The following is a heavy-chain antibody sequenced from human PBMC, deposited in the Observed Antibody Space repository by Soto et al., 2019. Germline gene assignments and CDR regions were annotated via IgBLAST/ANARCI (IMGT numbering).Heavy chain of an antibody. V-gene: IGHV4-59*08. Sequence: SETLSLTCTVSGGSISSYYWSWIRQPPGKGLEWIGYIYYSGSTNYNPSLKSRVTISVDTSKNQFSLKLSSVTAADTAVYYCARHGPFLNYDFWSGYHYYFDYWGQGTLVTVSS. CDR2: IYYSGST. CDR1: GGSISSYY. D-gene: IGHD3-3*01. J-gene: IGHJ4*02. CDR3: ARHGPFLNYDFWSGYHYYFDY.